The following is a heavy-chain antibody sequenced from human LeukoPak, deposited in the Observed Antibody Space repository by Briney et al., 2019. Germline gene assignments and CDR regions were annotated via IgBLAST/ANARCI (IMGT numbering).Heavy chain of an antibody. CDR3: ARDVYGGNSYFDY. CDR2: INPSGGST. J-gene: IGHJ4*02. V-gene: IGHV1-46*01. CDR1: GYTFTSYY. Sequence: GASVKVSCKASGYTFTSYYMHWVRQAPGQGLEWMGIINPSGGSTSYAQKFQGRVTMTTDTSTSTAYMELRSLRSDDTAVYYRARDVYGGNSYFDYWGQGTLATVSS. D-gene: IGHD4-23*01.